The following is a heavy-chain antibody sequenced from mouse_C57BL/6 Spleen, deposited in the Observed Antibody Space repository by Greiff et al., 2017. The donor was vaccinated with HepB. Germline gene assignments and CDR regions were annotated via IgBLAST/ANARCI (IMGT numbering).Heavy chain of an antibody. V-gene: IGHV14-4*01. CDR1: GFNIKDDY. CDR3: TLLPYFDY. Sequence: VQLQQSGAELVRPGASVKLSCTASGFNIKDDYMHWVKQRPEQGLEWIGWIDPENGDTEYASKFQGKATITADTSSNTAYLQLSSLTSEDTAVYYCTLLPYFDYWGQGTTLTVSS. D-gene: IGHD1-1*01. J-gene: IGHJ2*01. CDR2: IDPENGDT.